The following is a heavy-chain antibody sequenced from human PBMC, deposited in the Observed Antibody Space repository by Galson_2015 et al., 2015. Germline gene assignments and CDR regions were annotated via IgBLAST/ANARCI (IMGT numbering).Heavy chain of an antibody. V-gene: IGHV6-1*01. J-gene: IGHJ4*02. Sequence: CAISGDGASGVSPAWNWIRQSPSRGLGGLGSTYYRSKWYDSFAISVRGRMTINPDTSKNQFSLQLNTVTPEDTAVYYCARGLAATGFDYWGQGTLVTVSS. CDR1: GDGASGVSPA. CDR2: TYYRSKWYD. D-gene: IGHD2-15*01. CDR3: ARGLAATGFDY.